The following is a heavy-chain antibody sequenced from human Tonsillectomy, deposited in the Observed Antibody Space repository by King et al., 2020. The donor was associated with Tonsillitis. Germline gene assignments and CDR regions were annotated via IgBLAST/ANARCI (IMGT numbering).Heavy chain of an antibody. CDR1: GFTFTNHG. Sequence: VQLVESGGGVVQPGTSLRLSCATSGFTFTNHGMHWVRQAPGKGLEWVAALSSAGTNEYYADSVKGRFTISRDTSKNTLYLHMHSLRAEDTAVYYCARLEYWGRGTLVTVSS. CDR2: LSSAGTNE. V-gene: IGHV3-33*05. CDR3: ARLEY. J-gene: IGHJ4*02.